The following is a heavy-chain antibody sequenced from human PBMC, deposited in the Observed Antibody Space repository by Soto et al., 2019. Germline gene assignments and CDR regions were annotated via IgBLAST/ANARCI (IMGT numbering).Heavy chain of an antibody. Sequence: SQTLSLTFTVSNASISRRTCWSWVLQTPGKGLEWIAEIYHSGSIIHNPSLKSRVTMSVDKSNNQFSLKMTSVTAADTAVYYCASKFRELLADAFDIWGQGKVVT. D-gene: IGHD3-10*01. J-gene: IGHJ3*02. CDR3: ASKFRELLADAFDI. CDR1: NASISRRTC. CDR2: IYHSGSI. V-gene: IGHV4-4*02.